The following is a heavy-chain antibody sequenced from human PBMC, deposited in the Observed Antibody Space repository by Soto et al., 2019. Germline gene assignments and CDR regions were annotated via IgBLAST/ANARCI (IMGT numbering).Heavy chain of an antibody. J-gene: IGHJ6*02. Sequence: ASVKVSCKASGGTFSSYAISWVRQAPGQGLEWMEEIIPIFGTANYAKKFQGRVTITADESTSTAYMELSSLRSEDTAVYYCASCSGGSCYAKHNYYYYGMDVWGQGTTVTVSS. CDR1: GGTFSSYA. CDR2: IIPIFGTA. D-gene: IGHD2-15*01. CDR3: ASCSGGSCYAKHNYYYYGMDV. V-gene: IGHV1-69*13.